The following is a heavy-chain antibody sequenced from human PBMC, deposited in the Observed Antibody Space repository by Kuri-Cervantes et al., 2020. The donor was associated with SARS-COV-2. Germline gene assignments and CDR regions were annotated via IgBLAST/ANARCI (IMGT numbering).Heavy chain of an antibody. Sequence: SLKISCAASGFTFDDYAMHWVRQAPGKGLEWVSGISWNSGSIGYADSVKGRFTISRDNAKNTLYLQMNSLSAEDTAVYYCARYFRDHVLLWFGELNEPFDYWGQGTLVTVSS. CDR3: ARYFRDHVLLWFGELNEPFDY. J-gene: IGHJ4*02. CDR1: GFTFDDYA. CDR2: ISWNSGSI. V-gene: IGHV3-9*01. D-gene: IGHD3-10*01.